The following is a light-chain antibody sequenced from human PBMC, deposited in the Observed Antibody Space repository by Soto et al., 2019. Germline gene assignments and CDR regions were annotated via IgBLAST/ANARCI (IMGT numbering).Light chain of an antibody. CDR3: QQYHSYPRT. V-gene: IGKV1-5*01. Sequence: DIPMTQSPPTLPASVGDRVTITCRASQHISGWLAWFQQRPGQVPKLLIFGASSLEGDVPTRFSGRGSGTEFSLTIDNLQPEDSATYYCQQYHSYPRTFGQRTKVEI. CDR1: QHISGW. J-gene: IGKJ1*01. CDR2: GAS.